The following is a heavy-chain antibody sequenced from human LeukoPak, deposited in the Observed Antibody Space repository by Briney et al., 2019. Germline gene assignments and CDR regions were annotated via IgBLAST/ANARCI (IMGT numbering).Heavy chain of an antibody. CDR3: AREPGDAFDI. CDR2: IIPIFGTA. V-gene: IGHV1-69*13. CDR1: GYTFTAYY. Sequence: GASVKVSCKASGYTFTAYYMHWVRQAPGQGLEWMGGIIPIFGTANYAQKFQGRVTITADESTSTAYMELSSLRSEDTAVYYCAREPGDAFDIWGQGTMVTVSS. J-gene: IGHJ3*02.